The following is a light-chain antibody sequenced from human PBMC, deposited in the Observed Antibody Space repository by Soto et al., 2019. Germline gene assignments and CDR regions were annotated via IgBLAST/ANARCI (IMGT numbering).Light chain of an antibody. CDR3: KHFGNSRGT. J-gene: IGKJ1*01. Sequence: EIVWTQSPCTLALSPGGRATSSCIASQSVDSSYLAWYHQRPGQAPRLLIYGASSRATGIPDRFSGSGSGTDFTLTISRLETEDFAVYYCKHFGNSRGTFGKGTKVDIK. CDR1: QSVDSSY. V-gene: IGKV3-20*01. CDR2: GAS.